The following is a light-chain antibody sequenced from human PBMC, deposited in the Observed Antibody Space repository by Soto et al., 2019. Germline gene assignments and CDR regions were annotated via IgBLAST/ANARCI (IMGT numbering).Light chain of an antibody. Sequence: DIQMTQSPSTLSASVGDRVTITCRASQSIDSWLAWYQQKPGKAPKLLIYKASTLKSGVPSRFSGSGSGTEFTLSINSLQPDDFATYYCQQYNTDSRIFGQATRVEVK. J-gene: IGKJ1*01. V-gene: IGKV1-5*03. CDR3: QQYNTDSRI. CDR2: KAS. CDR1: QSIDSW.